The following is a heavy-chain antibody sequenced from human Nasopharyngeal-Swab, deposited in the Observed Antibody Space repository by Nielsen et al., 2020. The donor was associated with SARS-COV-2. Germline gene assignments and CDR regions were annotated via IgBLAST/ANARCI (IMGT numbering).Heavy chain of an antibody. CDR3: GRISPNDFHIDY. Sequence: SGPPLVKPTQTLRLTCTFSGFSLSTSGMCVTWVRQPPGKALEWLALIDWGDDKYYSTSLKTRLTISKDTSNNQVVLTMANMDPGDTATYYCGRISPNDFHIDYWGQGTLVTVSS. D-gene: IGHD2-21*02. CDR1: GFSLSTSGMC. CDR2: IDWGDDK. V-gene: IGHV2-70*20. J-gene: IGHJ4*02.